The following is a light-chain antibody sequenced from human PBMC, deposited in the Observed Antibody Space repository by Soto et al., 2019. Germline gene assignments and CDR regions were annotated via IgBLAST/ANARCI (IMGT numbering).Light chain of an antibody. Sequence: QSVLTQPPSVSAAPGQNVIISCSGSSSNIGDHYVSWYQQLPGTAPKLFIYDNTNRPSGIPDRFSGSKSGTSAILGITGLQTGDEADYFCGTWDSSLSGYVFGTGTKVTVL. J-gene: IGLJ1*01. CDR3: GTWDSSLSGYV. CDR2: DNT. V-gene: IGLV1-51*01. CDR1: SSNIGDHY.